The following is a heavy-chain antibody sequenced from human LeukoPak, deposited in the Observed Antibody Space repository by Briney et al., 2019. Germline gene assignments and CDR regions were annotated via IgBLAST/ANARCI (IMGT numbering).Heavy chain of an antibody. J-gene: IGHJ4*02. CDR1: GFTFSSSW. D-gene: IGHD3-9*01. CDR3: ARALTISTGVDY. Sequence: GGSLRLSCAVSGFTFSSSWMHWVRQAPGKGLVWVSHIKTDGSTTAYADSVKGRFTISRDNAKNTLYLQMNSLRAEDTGVYYCARALTISTGVDYWGQGTLVTVSS. V-gene: IGHV3-74*01. CDR2: IKTDGSTT.